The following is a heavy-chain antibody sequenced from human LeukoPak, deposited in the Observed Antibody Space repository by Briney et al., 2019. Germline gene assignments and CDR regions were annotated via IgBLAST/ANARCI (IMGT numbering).Heavy chain of an antibody. J-gene: IGHJ6*03. Sequence: GALRLSCAASGFTFSTYAMSWVRQAAGKGLEWVSLISGSGGGTYYADSVKGRFTISRDNSKNTLYLQLNSLRVEDTAVYYCAKNRGAGSHYYYHMNVWGKGTTVTVSS. V-gene: IGHV3-23*01. CDR1: GFTFSTYA. CDR2: ISGSGGGT. CDR3: AKNRGAGSHYYYHMNV. D-gene: IGHD1-26*01.